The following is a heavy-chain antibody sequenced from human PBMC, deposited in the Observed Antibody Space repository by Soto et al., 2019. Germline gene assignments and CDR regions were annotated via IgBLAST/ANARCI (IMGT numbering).Heavy chain of an antibody. D-gene: IGHD4-17*01. J-gene: IGHJ6*02. Sequence: GASVKVSCKASGGTFSSYAISWVRQAPGQGLEWMVGIIPIFGTANYAQKFQGRVTITADESTSTAYMELSSLRSEDTAVYYCARDPVTTVVRTPGEPHYYYYGMDVWGQGTTVTVSS. CDR1: GGTFSSYA. CDR3: ARDPVTTVVRTPGEPHYYYYGMDV. CDR2: IIPIFGTA. V-gene: IGHV1-69*13.